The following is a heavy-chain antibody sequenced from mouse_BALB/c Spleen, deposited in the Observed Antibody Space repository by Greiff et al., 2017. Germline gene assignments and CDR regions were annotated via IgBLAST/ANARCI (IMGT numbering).Heavy chain of an antibody. CDR3: ARNYKYGNWYFDV. Sequence: QVQLKQSGPGLVQPAQSLSITCTASGFSLTSYGVHWVRQSPGKGLEWLGVIWSGGSTDYNAAFISRLSISKDNSKSQVFFKMNSLQANDTAIYYCARNYKYGNWYFDVWGAGTTVTVSS. CDR1: GFSLTSYG. J-gene: IGHJ1*01. CDR2: IWSGGST. D-gene: IGHD2-10*02. V-gene: IGHV2-2*02.